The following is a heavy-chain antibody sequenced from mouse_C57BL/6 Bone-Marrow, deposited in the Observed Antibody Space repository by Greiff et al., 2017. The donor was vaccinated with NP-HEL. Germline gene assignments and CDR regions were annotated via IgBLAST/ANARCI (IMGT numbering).Heavy chain of an antibody. CDR2: IHPNSGST. CDR1: GYTFTSYW. Sequence: VQLQQPGAELVKPGASVKLSCKASGYTFTSYWMHWVKQRPGQGLEWIGMIHPNSGSTNYNEKFKSKATLTVDKSSSTAYMQLSSLTSEDSAVYYCATGGYDYDGGYYFDYWGQGTTLTVSS. J-gene: IGHJ2*01. D-gene: IGHD2-4*01. CDR3: ATGGYDYDGGYYFDY. V-gene: IGHV1-64*01.